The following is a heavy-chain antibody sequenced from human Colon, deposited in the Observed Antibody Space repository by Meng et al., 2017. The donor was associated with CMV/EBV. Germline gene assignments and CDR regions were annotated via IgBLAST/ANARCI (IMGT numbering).Heavy chain of an antibody. CDR1: GFTFSNYW. J-gene: IGHJ6*02. V-gene: IGHV3-74*03. D-gene: IGHD2-2*01. CDR3: ARCSSTSYDFFGVDV. CDR2: INSDGSST. Sequence: GESLKISCAASGFTFSNYWMHWVRRVPGKGLVWVSHINSDGSSTTYADSVKGRFTTSRDNGKNTVFLQMNSLTAEDAAVYYCARCSSTSYDFFGVDVWGQGTTVTVSS.